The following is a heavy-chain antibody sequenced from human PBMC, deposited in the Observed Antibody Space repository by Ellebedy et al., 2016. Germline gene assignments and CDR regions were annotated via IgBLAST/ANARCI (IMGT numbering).Heavy chain of an antibody. CDR3: ARDEDYATPTHGY. V-gene: IGHV1-69*04. D-gene: IGHD2-2*01. CDR1: GGTFSSYA. Sequence: ASVKVSCKASGGTFSSYAISWVRQAPGQGLEWMGRIIPILGIANYAQKVQGRVTITADKSTSTAYMELSSLRSEDTAVYYCARDEDYATPTHGYWGQGTLVTVSS. CDR2: IIPILGIA. J-gene: IGHJ4*02.